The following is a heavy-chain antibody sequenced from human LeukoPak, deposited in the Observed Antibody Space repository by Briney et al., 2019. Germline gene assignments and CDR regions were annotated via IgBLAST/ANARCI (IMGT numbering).Heavy chain of an antibody. D-gene: IGHD5-12*01. J-gene: IGHJ4*02. CDR2: IKEDGSDR. CDR1: GFIFSSYW. Sequence: GGSLRLSCAASGFIFSSYWMSWVRQAPGKGLEWVANIKEDGSDRSYVDSVRGRFTISRDNAKNSLDLQMNSLRAEDTAVYYCATQYSGYPHWGQGTLVTVSS. CDR3: ATQYSGYPH. V-gene: IGHV3-7*03.